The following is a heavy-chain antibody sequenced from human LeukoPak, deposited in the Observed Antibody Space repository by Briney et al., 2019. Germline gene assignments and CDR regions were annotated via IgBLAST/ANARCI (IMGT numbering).Heavy chain of an antibody. CDR1: GGSISSYY. V-gene: IGHV4-59*01. CDR2: IYYSGST. D-gene: IGHD3-22*01. J-gene: IGHJ3*02. CDR3: XXXLTXSRYXYDSSAGDAFDI. Sequence: SETLXLTCTVSGGSISSYYWSWLRQPPGKGLEWIGYIYYSGSTNYNPSLKSRVTISVDTSKNQFSLKLSSVNAAGTAVYYCXXXLTXSRYXYDSSAGDAFDIWGQGTMVTVSS.